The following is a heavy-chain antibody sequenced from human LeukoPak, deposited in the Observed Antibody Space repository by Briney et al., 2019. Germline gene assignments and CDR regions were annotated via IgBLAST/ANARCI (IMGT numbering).Heavy chain of an antibody. CDR3: ARDTHVPYYYYMDV. CDR2: IYYSGST. Sequence: SETLSLTCTVSGGSISSYYWSWIRQPPGKGLEWIGYIYYSGSTNYNPSLKSRVTISVDTSKNQFSLKLSSVTAADTAVYYCARDTHVPYYYYMDVWDKGTTVTVSS. V-gene: IGHV4-59*01. J-gene: IGHJ6*03. CDR1: GGSISSYY.